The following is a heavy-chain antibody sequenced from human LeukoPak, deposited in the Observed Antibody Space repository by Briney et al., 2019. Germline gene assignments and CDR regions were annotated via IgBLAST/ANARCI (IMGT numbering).Heavy chain of an antibody. CDR3: ARGRYSGSYTLFDY. CDR1: GYTFTSNV. CDR2: ITTYNGDT. J-gene: IGHJ4*02. D-gene: IGHD1-26*01. V-gene: IGHV1-18*01. Sequence: GASVNVSCKASGYTFTSNVITWVRQAPGQGLEWMGYITTYNGDTNYAQKFQGRVTMTTDTSTSTAYLELRSLKSDDTAMYYCARGRYSGSYTLFDYWGQGILVTVSS.